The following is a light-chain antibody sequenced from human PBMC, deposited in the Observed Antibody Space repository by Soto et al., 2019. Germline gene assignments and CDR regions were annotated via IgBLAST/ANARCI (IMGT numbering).Light chain of an antibody. Sequence: QSVLTQPPSVSVAPGQKVTISCSGSSSNIGNNYVSWYQQLPGTAPKLLIYDNNKRPSGIPDRFSGSKSDTSATLGITGLQTGDEADYYCATWDSSLSAVVFGGGTKVTVL. CDR3: ATWDSSLSAVV. CDR1: SSNIGNNY. V-gene: IGLV1-51*01. CDR2: DNN. J-gene: IGLJ2*01.